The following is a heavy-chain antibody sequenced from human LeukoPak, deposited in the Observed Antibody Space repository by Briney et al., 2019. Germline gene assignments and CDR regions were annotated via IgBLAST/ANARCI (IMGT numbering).Heavy chain of an antibody. CDR2: INPNSGGT. D-gene: IGHD2-21*02. J-gene: IGHJ4*02. V-gene: IGHV1-2*02. CDR3: ARRATQLYCGGDCPPGY. Sequence: VASVKVSCKASGYTFTGYYMHWVRQAPGQGLEWMGWINPNSGGTNYAQKFQGRVTMTRDTSISTAYMELSRLRSDDTAVYYCARRATQLYCGGDCPPGYWGQGTLVTVSS. CDR1: GYTFTGYY.